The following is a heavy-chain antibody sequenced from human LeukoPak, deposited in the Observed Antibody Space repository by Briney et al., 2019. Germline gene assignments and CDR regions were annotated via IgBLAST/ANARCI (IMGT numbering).Heavy chain of an antibody. CDR1: GDSISSGSSY. J-gene: IGHJ4*02. CDR2: IYTSRNT. D-gene: IGHD3-16*01. Sequence: SETLSLTCTVFGDSISSGSSYWSWIRQPAGKGLEWIGHIYTSRNTNYNPSLKSRVTISVDTSKNQFSLKLTSVTAADTAVYYCARGRSASGYFHFWGQGTLVTVSS. V-gene: IGHV4-61*09. CDR3: ARGRSASGYFHF.